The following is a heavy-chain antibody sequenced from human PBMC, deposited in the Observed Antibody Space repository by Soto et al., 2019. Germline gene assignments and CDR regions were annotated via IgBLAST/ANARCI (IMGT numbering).Heavy chain of an antibody. CDR3: AGQTFTIAAASYGRSNWFDP. V-gene: IGHV4-39*01. CDR1: GGSITSSSHF. J-gene: IGHJ5*02. D-gene: IGHD6-25*01. Sequence: SETLSLTCSASGGSITSSSHFWGWVRQPPGKGLEWIGTIYFTGNTYYTPSLKSRLTMSIDTSKNEFSLRLNSVTAADTAVYYCAGQTFTIAAASYGRSNWFDPWGPGTLVTSPQ. CDR2: IYFTGNT.